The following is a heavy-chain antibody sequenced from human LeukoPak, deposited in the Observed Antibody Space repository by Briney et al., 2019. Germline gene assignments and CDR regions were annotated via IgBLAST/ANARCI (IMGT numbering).Heavy chain of an antibody. CDR3: AREIVGAREFDY. CDR2: INRDGSGT. V-gene: IGHV3-74*01. CDR1: GFTFDDYA. D-gene: IGHD1-26*01. J-gene: IGHJ4*02. Sequence: PGGSLRLSCAASGFTFDDYAMHWVRQAPGKGLVWVSRINRDGSGTSYADSVKGRLTISRDNAKNTLYLQMNSLRAEDTAVYYCAREIVGAREFDYWGQGTLVTVSS.